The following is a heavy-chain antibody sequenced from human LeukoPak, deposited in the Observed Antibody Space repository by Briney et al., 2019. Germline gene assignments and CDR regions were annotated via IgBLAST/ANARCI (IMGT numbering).Heavy chain of an antibody. J-gene: IGHJ4*02. V-gene: IGHV3-33*06. Sequence: GGSLRLSCAASGFTFSHFAMHWVRQAPGKGLEWVAVIWNDGTNKYYADSVKGRFTIYRDDSQNTVYLQMNSLSVDDTAVYYCAKDAQRGFDYSNSLEYWGQGALVTVSP. CDR1: GFTFSHFA. CDR3: AKDAQRGFDYSNSLEY. D-gene: IGHD4-11*01. CDR2: IWNDGTNK.